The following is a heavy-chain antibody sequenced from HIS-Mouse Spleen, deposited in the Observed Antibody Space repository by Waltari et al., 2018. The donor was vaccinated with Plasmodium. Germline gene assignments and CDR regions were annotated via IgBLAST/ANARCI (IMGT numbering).Heavy chain of an antibody. D-gene: IGHD3-3*01. CDR1: GFTFSSYS. CDR3: ARVVTIFGVVIDY. J-gene: IGHJ4*02. CDR2: ISSSSSTI. V-gene: IGHV3-48*02. Sequence: EVQLVESGGGLVQPGASLRLSCAASGFTFSSYSMNWVRQAPGKGLEWGSYISSSSSTIYYADSVKGRFTISRDNAKNSLYLQMNSRRDEDTAVYYCARVVTIFGVVIDYWGQGTLVTVSS.